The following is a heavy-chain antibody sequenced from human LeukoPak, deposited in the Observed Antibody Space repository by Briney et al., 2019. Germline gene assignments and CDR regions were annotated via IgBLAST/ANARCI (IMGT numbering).Heavy chain of an antibody. D-gene: IGHD2-2*01. Sequence: GGSLRLSCTASGFTFGDYAMSWVRQAPGKGLEWVGFIRSKAYGGTTEYAASVKGRFTISRDDSKSIAYLQMNSLKTEDTAVYYCTRGPGEEVVPAANHYYYYYYMDVWGKGTTVTVSS. J-gene: IGHJ6*03. CDR1: GFTFGDYA. CDR2: IRSKAYGGTT. V-gene: IGHV3-49*04. CDR3: TRGPGEEVVPAANHYYYYYYMDV.